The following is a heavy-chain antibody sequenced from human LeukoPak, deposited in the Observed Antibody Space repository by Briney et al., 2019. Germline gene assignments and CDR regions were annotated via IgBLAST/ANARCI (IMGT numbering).Heavy chain of an antibody. Sequence: SETLSLTCTVSGGSFTSSIYYWGWIRQPPGKGLEWIGSIYYNGSTYYNPSLKSRVTISVDTSKKQFSLKLSSVTAADSAVYYFTREGSGSLFYYGMDVWGQGTTVTVSS. D-gene: IGHD3-10*01. CDR3: TREGSGSLFYYGMDV. J-gene: IGHJ6*02. V-gene: IGHV4-39*02. CDR2: IYYNGST. CDR1: GGSFTSSIYY.